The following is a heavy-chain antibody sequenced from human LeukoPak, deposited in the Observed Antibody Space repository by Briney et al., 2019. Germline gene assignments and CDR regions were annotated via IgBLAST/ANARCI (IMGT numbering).Heavy chain of an antibody. CDR3: AREGDYGDYAD. CDR2: IYSGGST. Sequence: GGSLRLSCAASGFTVSSNYMSWVRQAPGKGLEWVSVIYSGGSTYYADSVKGRFTIFRDNSKNTLYLQMNSLRAEDTAVYYCAREGDYGDYADWGQGTLVTVSS. V-gene: IGHV3-66*01. J-gene: IGHJ4*02. CDR1: GFTVSSNY. D-gene: IGHD4-17*01.